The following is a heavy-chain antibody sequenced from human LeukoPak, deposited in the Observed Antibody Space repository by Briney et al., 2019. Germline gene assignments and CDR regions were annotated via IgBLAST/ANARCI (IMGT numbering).Heavy chain of an antibody. Sequence: GASVRVSCKASGYTFNSYDINWVRQGTGQGLEWMGWMNPISGNIGYAQKFQGRVTMTRDTSITTAYMELSSLTSDDTAVYYCARGSYYDSSGYHPSPFDIWGQGTTVNVSS. J-gene: IGHJ3*02. CDR3: ARGSYYDSSGYHPSPFDI. V-gene: IGHV1-8*01. CDR1: GYTFNSYD. CDR2: MNPISGNI. D-gene: IGHD3-22*01.